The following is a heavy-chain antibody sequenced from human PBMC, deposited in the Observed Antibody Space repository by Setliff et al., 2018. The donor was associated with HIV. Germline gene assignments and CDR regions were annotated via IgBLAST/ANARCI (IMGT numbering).Heavy chain of an antibody. Sequence: SETLSLTCVVSYYSVNSDYHWGWIRQSPGRGLQWIGHIYRSGRTYYNPSLSGRVTMSIDTSKDQFSLKLTSLTAADTAVYYCARIWLHKDADIPRFDPWGQGILVTVSS. J-gene: IGHJ5*02. CDR1: YYSVNSDYH. CDR2: IYRSGRT. V-gene: IGHV4-38-2*01. D-gene: IGHD2-2*01. CDR3: ARIWLHKDADIPRFDP.